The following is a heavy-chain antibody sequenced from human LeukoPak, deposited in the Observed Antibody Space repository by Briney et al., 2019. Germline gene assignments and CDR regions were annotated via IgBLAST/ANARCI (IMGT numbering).Heavy chain of an antibody. Sequence: PSETLSLTCTVSGGSISSFYWSWIRQSAGKGLEWIGRIYTSGSTNYNPSLKTRVTMPVDTSKNQFSLNLSSVTAADTAVYYCARGDRAVAGAWGWFDPWGQGTLVTVSS. D-gene: IGHD6-19*01. J-gene: IGHJ5*02. CDR2: IYTSGST. CDR1: GGSISSFY. V-gene: IGHV4-4*07. CDR3: ARGDRAVAGAWGWFDP.